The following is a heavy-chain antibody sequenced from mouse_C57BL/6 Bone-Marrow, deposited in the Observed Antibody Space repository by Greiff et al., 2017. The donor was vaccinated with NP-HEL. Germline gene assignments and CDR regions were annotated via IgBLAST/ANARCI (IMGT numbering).Heavy chain of an antibody. J-gene: IGHJ3*01. CDR1: GFYIKNTY. Sequence: EVQLQQSVAELVRPGASVKLSCTASGFYIKNTYMHWVKQRPEQGLEWIGRIDPANGNTKYAPKFQGKATITADTSSNTAYLQLSSLTSEDTAIYYCARKCRFAYWGQGTLVTVSA. V-gene: IGHV14-3*01. CDR3: ARKCRFAY. CDR2: IDPANGNT.